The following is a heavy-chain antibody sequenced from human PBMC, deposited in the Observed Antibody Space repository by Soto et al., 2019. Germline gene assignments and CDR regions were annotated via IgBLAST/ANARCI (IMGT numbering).Heavy chain of an antibody. V-gene: IGHV4-34*02. CDR3: ARMGPFLGQ. CDR2: VNHSGTT. J-gene: IGHJ4*02. Sequence: QVQVQQWGAGLLKPSETLSLSCSVSGGSFNGFFWSWIRQPPGKGLEWIGEVNHSGTTKYSPALKSRDTMSADTSKNLFFLNLTSVTAADTAVYYCARMGPFLGQWGQGSLVTVSS. CDR1: GGSFNGFF. D-gene: IGHD3-16*01.